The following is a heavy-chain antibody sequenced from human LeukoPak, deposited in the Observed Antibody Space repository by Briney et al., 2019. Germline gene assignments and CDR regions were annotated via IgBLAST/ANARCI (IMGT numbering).Heavy chain of an antibody. CDR2: INPSGGST. CDR3: ARGWGGYSSGPSPY. J-gene: IGHJ4*02. CDR1: GYTFTSYY. D-gene: IGHD6-19*01. V-gene: IGHV1-46*01. Sequence: ASVNVSFTASGYTFTSYYMHWVRQAPGQGLEWMGIINPSGGSTGYAQKFQGRVTMTRDMSTSTVYMELSSLRSEDTAVYYCARGWGGYSSGPSPYWGQGTLVTVSS.